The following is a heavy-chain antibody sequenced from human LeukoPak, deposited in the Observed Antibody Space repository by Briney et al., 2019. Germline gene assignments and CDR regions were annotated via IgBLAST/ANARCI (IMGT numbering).Heavy chain of an antibody. V-gene: IGHV4-59*08. CDR1: GVSINSHY. CDR2: IYYSGST. D-gene: IGHD6-19*01. J-gene: IGHJ4*02. CDR3: VRRDNTGWNYFDY. Sequence: SETLSLTCTVSGVSINSHYWSWIRQSPGKGLEWTGDIYYSGSTKYNGYLKSRVTISVDTAKNHLSLRLSSVLAAGTAIYYCVRRDNTGWNYFDYWGQGILVTVSS.